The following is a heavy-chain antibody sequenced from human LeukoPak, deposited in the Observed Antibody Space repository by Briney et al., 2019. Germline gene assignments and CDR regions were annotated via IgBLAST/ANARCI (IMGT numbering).Heavy chain of an antibody. CDR2: ISWNSGSI. D-gene: IGHD2-2*01. V-gene: IGHV3-9*01. CDR1: GFTFDDYA. CDR3: ARDVVVPAAYYYYYYYMDV. J-gene: IGHJ6*03. Sequence: GGSLRLSCAASGFTFDDYAMRWVRQAPGKGLEWVSGISWNSGSIGYADSVKGRFTISRDNAKNSLYLQMNSLRAEDTAVYYCARDVVVPAAYYYYYYYMDVWGKGTTVTISS.